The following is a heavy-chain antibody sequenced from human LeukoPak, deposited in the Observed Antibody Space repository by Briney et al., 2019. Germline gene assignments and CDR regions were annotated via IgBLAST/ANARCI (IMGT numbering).Heavy chain of an antibody. CDR3: ARAGPWALDI. J-gene: IGHJ3*02. CDR1: GFTFSSYG. Sequence: PGGSLRLSCAASGFTFSSYGMHWVRQAPGKGLEWVAVIWFDGSDRYYADSVKGRFTISRDNSKNTLYLQMNSLRAEDTAVYYCARAGPWALDIWGQGTMVTVSS. CDR2: IWFDGSDR. V-gene: IGHV3-33*01.